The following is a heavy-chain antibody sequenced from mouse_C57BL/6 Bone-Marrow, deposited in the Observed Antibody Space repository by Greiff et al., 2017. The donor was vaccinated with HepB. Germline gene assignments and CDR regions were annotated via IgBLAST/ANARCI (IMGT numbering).Heavy chain of an antibody. CDR2: ISSGSSTI. Sequence: EVKLMESGGGLVKPGGSLKLSCAASGFTFSDYGIHWVRQAPEKGLEWVAYISSGSSTIYYADTVKGRFTISRDNAKNTLFLQMTSLRSEDTAMYYCARGGQLTYWGQGTLVTVSA. CDR1: GFTFSDYG. V-gene: IGHV5-17*01. J-gene: IGHJ3*01. D-gene: IGHD3-3*01. CDR3: ARGGQLTY.